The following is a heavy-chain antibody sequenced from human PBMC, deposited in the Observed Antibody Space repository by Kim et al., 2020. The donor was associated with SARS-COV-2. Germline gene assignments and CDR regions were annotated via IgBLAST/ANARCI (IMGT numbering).Heavy chain of an antibody. Sequence: SETLSLTCAVYGGSFSGYYWSWIRQPPGKGLEWIGEINHSGSTNYNPSLKSRVTISVDTSKNQFSLKLSSVTAADTAVYYCARGQGIAARRVGNKYWFDPWGQGTLFTVSS. D-gene: IGHD6-6*01. CDR2: INHSGST. V-gene: IGHV4-34*01. J-gene: IGHJ5*02. CDR3: ARGQGIAARRVGNKYWFDP. CDR1: GGSFSGYY.